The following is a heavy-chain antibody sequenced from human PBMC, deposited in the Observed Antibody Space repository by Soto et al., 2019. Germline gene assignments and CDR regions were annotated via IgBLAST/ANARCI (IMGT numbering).Heavy chain of an antibody. CDR2: IFNSGIT. CDR1: GGSISSGGYS. J-gene: IGHJ2*01. CDR3: AREGGGGSPDCYFNV. V-gene: IGHV4-30-2*01. D-gene: IGHD1-26*01. Sequence: QVQLQESGSGLVKPSQTLSLTCAVSGGSISSGGYSWSWLRQPPGKGLGWIGYIFNSGITYYNPSSDSRRTISVGGSKNHYSVALRSVTAAATAVYYCAREGGGGSPDCYFNVWGRGTLVTVSS.